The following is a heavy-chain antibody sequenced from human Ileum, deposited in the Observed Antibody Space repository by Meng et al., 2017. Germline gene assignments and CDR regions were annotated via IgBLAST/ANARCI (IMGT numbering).Heavy chain of an antibody. CDR3: ARGHVNWFDP. CDR2: INHSGST. J-gene: IGHJ5*02. CDR1: GGSFSGYY. V-gene: IGHV4-34*01. Sequence: QVQLQQWGAGLLKPSETLSPTCAVYGGSFSGYYWSWIRQPPGKGLEXIGEINHSGSTNYNPSLKSRVTISVDTSKNQFSLKLSSVTAADTAVYYCARGHVNWFDPWGQGTLVTVSS.